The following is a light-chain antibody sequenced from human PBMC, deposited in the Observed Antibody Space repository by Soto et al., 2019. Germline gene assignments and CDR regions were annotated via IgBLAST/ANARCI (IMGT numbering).Light chain of an antibody. Sequence: LTQPASVSGSPGHSITISCTGTSSDVGGYNYVSWYQQHPGKAPKLMIYEVSNRPSGVSNRFSGSKSGNTASLTISGLQAEDEADYYCSSYTSSSTLVFGTGTKVTVL. CDR2: EVS. CDR1: SSDVGGYNY. CDR3: SSYTSSSTLV. V-gene: IGLV2-14*01. J-gene: IGLJ1*01.